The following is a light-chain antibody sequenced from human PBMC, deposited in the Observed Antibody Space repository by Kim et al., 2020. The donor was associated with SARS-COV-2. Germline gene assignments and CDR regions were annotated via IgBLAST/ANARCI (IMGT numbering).Light chain of an antibody. CDR3: QSYNRDNVL. CDR2: EDD. J-gene: IGLJ2*01. CDR1: SGSIAGNY. Sequence: GKPVTISCTRSSGSIAGNYVQWYQQRPGGVPTAVIYEDDQRPSGVSDRFSGSIDNSSNSASLTISGLRTEDEADYYCQSYNRDNVLFGGGTQLTVL. V-gene: IGLV6-57*03.